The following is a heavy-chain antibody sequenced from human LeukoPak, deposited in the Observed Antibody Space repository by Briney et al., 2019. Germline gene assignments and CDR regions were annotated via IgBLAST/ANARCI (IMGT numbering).Heavy chain of an antibody. CDR2: INYDGSST. D-gene: IGHD5-24*01. CDR3: ARVGEMSTNTFWFDP. J-gene: IGHJ5*02. V-gene: IGHV3-74*01. Sequence: PGGSLRLSCVASGFTVSSNQITWVRQAPGKGLVWVSRINYDGSSTRYADSVKGRFTISRDNAKNTLYLQMNSLRDEDTAIYYCARVGEMSTNTFWFDPWGQGTLVTVSS. CDR1: GFTVSSNQ.